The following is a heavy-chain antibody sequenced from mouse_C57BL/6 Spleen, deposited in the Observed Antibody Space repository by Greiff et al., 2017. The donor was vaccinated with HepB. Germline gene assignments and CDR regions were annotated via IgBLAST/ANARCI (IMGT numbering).Heavy chain of an antibody. D-gene: IGHD2-4*01. CDR2: INYDGSST. CDR1: GFTFSDYY. V-gene: IGHV5-16*01. CDR3: ARGVYYDYDGPGFDY. J-gene: IGHJ2*01. Sequence: EVKLVESEGGLVQPGSSMKLSCTASGFTFSDYYMAWVRQVPEKGLEWVANINYDGSSTYYLDSLKSRFIISRDNAKNILYLQMSSLKSEDTATYYCARGVYYDYDGPGFDYWGQGTTLTVSS.